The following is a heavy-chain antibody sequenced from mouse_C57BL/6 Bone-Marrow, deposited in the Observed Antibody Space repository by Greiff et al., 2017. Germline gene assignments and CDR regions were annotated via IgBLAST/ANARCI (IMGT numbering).Heavy chain of an antibody. CDR2: IDPSDSFT. J-gene: IGHJ4*01. D-gene: IGHD2-3*01. CDR1: GYTFTSYW. CDR3: ARRWLLNAMDY. Sequence: QVQLQQPGAELVMPGASVKLSCKASGYTFTSYWMNWVKQRPGQGLEWIGEIDPSDSFTNYNQKFKGKSTLTVDKSSSTAYMQLSSLTSEDTAVYYCARRWLLNAMDYWGQGTTLTVSS. V-gene: IGHV1-69*01.